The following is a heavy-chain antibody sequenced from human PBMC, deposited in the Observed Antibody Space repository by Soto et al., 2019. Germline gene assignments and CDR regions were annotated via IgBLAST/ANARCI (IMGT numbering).Heavy chain of an antibody. J-gene: IGHJ5*02. V-gene: IGHV4-59*08. Sequence: QVQLQESGPGLVKPSETLSLTCTVSGGSISSYYWSWIRQPPGKGLEWIGYIYYSGSTNYNPSLKSRVTISVDTSKNQFSLKLSSVTAADTAVYYCARHFDTISRFDPWGQGTLVTVSS. CDR3: ARHFDTISRFDP. CDR1: GGSISSYY. D-gene: IGHD3-3*01. CDR2: IYYSGST.